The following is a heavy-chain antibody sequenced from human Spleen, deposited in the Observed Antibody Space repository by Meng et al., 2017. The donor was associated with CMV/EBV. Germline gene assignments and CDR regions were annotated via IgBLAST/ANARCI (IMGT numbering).Heavy chain of an antibody. J-gene: IGHJ4*02. CDR1: GGSNSRSNW. V-gene: IGHV4-4*02. D-gene: IGHD7-27*01. CDR3: ARWGHGNYFDY. Sequence: LTCAVSGGSNSRSNWWRWVRQPPGKGLEWIGEIYHSGSTNYNPSLKSRVTISVDKSKNQFSLKLSSVTAADTAVYYCARWGHGNYFDYWGQGTLVTVSS. CDR2: IYHSGST.